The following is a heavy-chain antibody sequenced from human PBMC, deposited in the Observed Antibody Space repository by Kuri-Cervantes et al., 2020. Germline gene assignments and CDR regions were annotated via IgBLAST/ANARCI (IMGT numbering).Heavy chain of an antibody. D-gene: IGHD6-13*01. CDR1: GFTVSSNY. J-gene: IGHJ6*02. CDR2: IYYSGST. V-gene: IGHV4-59*02. CDR3: ARGKWAWQLVRSPEYYYGMDV. Sequence: ESLKISCAASGFTVSSNYMSWVRQPPGKGLEWIGYIYYSGSTNYNPSLKSRVTISVDTSKNQFSLKLSSVTAADTAVYYCARGKWAWQLVRSPEYYYGMDVWGQGTTVTVSS.